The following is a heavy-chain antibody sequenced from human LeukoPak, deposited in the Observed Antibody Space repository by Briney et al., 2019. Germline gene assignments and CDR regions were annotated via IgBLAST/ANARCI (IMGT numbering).Heavy chain of an antibody. CDR1: GGXFSGYY. V-gene: IGHV4-34*01. CDR3: ARGRSWSYYDILTGYTY. Sequence: SETLSLTCAVYGGXFSGYYWSWIRQPPGKGLEWIGEINHSGSTNYNPSLKSRVTISVDTSKNQFSLKLSSVTAADTAVYYCARGRSWSYYDILTGYTYWGQGTLVTVSS. J-gene: IGHJ4*02. D-gene: IGHD3-9*01. CDR2: INHSGST.